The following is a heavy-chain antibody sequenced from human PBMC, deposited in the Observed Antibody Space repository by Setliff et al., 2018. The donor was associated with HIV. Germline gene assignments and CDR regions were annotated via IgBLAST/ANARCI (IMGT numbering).Heavy chain of an antibody. V-gene: IGHV1-3*01. Sequence: ASVKVSCKASDYNFTKYSMHWVRQAPGQSLEWMGWINGGNGNTKYSQKFLARVTFTRDTSASTAYMELSSLRSEDTAVYYCARERRGCTSNSCYVDAFDLWGQGTMVTVSS. CDR2: INGGNGNT. CDR3: ARERRGCTSNSCYVDAFDL. CDR1: DYNFTKYS. D-gene: IGHD2-2*01. J-gene: IGHJ3*01.